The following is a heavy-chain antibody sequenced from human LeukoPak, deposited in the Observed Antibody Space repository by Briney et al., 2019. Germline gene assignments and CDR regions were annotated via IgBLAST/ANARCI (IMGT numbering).Heavy chain of an antibody. CDR1: GGSFSGYY. CDR3: ARGSVEMATIRGEYYFDY. Sequence: TLSLTCAVYGGSFSGYYWSWIRQPPGKGLEWIGEINHSGSTNYNPSRKSRVTISVDTSKNQFSLKLSSVTAADTAVYYCARGSVEMATIRGEYYFDYWGQGTLVTVSS. CDR2: INHSGST. J-gene: IGHJ4*02. V-gene: IGHV4-34*09. D-gene: IGHD5-24*01.